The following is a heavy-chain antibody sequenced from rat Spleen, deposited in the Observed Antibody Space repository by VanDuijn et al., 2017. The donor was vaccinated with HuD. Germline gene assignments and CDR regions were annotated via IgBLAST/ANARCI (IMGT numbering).Heavy chain of an antibody. V-gene: IGHV5-25*01. Sequence: EVQLAESGGGLVQPGRSLKLSCAASGFTFSDYYMAWVRQAPTKGLEWVASISSGGGGTYYAESVEGRFTISRDNVKSTLYLQMDSLRSEDTASYYCVRHGYTRYYFDYWGQGTLVTVSS. CDR1: GFTFSDYY. CDR2: ISSGGGGT. CDR3: VRHGYTRYYFDY. J-gene: IGHJ3*01. D-gene: IGHD1-9*01.